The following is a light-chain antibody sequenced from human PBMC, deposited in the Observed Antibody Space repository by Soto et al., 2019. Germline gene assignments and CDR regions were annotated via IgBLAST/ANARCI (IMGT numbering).Light chain of an antibody. CDR2: KTS. J-gene: IGKJ1*01. Sequence: DIQMNQSPSTLSATVGDRVTITCRASQSISNWLAWYQQKPGKAPKILIYKTSSLESGVPSRFSGSGSGTEFTLTISSLQPDDFATYYCQQYNGYRWTFGQGTKVDIK. CDR1: QSISNW. V-gene: IGKV1-5*03. CDR3: QQYNGYRWT.